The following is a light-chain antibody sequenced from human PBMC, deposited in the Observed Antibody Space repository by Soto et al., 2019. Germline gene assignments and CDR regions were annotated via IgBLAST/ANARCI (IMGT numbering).Light chain of an antibody. V-gene: IGLV1-51*01. CDR1: STNIGNNY. J-gene: IGLJ2*01. Sequence: QSVLTQPPSVSAAPGQKVTISCSGSSTNIGNNYVSWYQQLHGTAPNILIYDNNKRPSGIPDRFSGSKSGTSGTLDITGLQKGDEDDYYCATWDGSLPAEVFGGGTKLTVL. CDR2: DNN. CDR3: ATWDGSLPAEV.